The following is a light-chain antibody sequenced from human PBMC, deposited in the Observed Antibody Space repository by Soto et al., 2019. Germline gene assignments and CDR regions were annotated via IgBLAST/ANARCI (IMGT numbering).Light chain of an antibody. CDR3: CSYAGSFIFV. Sequence: QSALTQPRSVSGSPGQSVTISCTGTSSDVGAYNYVSWFQQYPGKAPKLIIYDVSGRPSGVPDRFSGSKSATTASLTISGLQAEDEADYYCCSYAGSFIFVFGTGTKLTVL. J-gene: IGLJ1*01. CDR2: DVS. CDR1: SSDVGAYNY. V-gene: IGLV2-11*01.